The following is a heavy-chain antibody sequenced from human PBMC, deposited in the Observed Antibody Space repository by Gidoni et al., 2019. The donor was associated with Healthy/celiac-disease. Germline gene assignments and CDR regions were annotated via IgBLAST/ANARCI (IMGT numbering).Heavy chain of an antibody. CDR1: GGTFSSYA. V-gene: IGHV1-69*01. J-gene: IGHJ3*02. Sequence: QVQLVQSGAEVKKPGSSVKVSFKASGGTFSSYAISWVRQAPGQGLEWMGGIIPIFGTANYAQKFQGRVTITADESTSTAYMELSSLRSEDTAVYYCARDLRGSSWAYDAFDIWGQGTMVTVSS. CDR2: IIPIFGTA. CDR3: ARDLRGSSWAYDAFDI. D-gene: IGHD6-13*01.